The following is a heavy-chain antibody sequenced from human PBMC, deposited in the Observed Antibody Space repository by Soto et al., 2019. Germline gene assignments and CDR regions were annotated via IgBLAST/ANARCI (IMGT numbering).Heavy chain of an antibody. CDR3: AQRGCIGGSCYGYFHY. CDR1: GFSLSTSGVG. V-gene: IGHV2-5*02. D-gene: IGHD2-15*01. Sequence: QITLKESGPTLVKPTQTLTLTCAFSGFSLSTSGVGVGWIRQTPGKALEWLAVIYWDDDKRYSPSLRSRLTITKDTSKDQVVLTMTNMDPVDTGTYYCAQRGCIGGSCYGYFHYWGQGTLVTVSS. CDR2: IYWDDDK. J-gene: IGHJ1*01.